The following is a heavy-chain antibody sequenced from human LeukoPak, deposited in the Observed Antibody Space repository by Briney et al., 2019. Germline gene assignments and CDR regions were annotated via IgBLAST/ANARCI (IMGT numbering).Heavy chain of an antibody. CDR3: ARDGGNDLFDY. CDR1: GFTFSSYE. V-gene: IGHV3-21*01. CDR2: ISSSSSYI. J-gene: IGHJ4*02. Sequence: GGSLRLSCAASGFTFSSYEMNWVRQAPGKGLEWVSSISSSSSYIYYADSVKGRFTMSRDNAKNSLYLQMNSLRAEDTAVYYCARDGGNDLFDYWGQGTLVTVSS. D-gene: IGHD5-12*01.